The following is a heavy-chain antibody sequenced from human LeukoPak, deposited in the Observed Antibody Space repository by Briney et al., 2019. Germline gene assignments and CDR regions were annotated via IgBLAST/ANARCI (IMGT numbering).Heavy chain of an antibody. V-gene: IGHV3-64D*06. J-gene: IGHJ4*02. CDR2: ISSNGGST. CDR1: GFTFSSYA. Sequence: GGSLRLSCSASGFTFSSYAMHWVRQAPGKGLEYVSAISSNGGSTYYADSVKGRFTISRDNSKNTLYLQMSSLRAEDTAVYYCVKDRVYYGSGSHYFDYWGQGTLVTVSS. CDR3: VKDRVYYGSGSHYFDY. D-gene: IGHD3-10*01.